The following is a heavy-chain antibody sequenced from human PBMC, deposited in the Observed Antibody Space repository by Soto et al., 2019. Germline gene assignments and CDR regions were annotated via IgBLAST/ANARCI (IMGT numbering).Heavy chain of an antibody. D-gene: IGHD2-2*01. V-gene: IGHV3-64D*09. J-gene: IGHJ3*02. CDR3: VKGLYCSSTSCYDGFSAFDI. CDR2: ISSNGGST. Sequence: GGSLRLSCSASGFTFSSYAMHWVRQAPGKGLEYVSAISSNGGSTYYADSVKGRFTISRDNSKNTLYLQMSSLRAEDTAVYYCVKGLYCSSTSCYDGFSAFDIWGQGTIVTVSS. CDR1: GFTFSSYA.